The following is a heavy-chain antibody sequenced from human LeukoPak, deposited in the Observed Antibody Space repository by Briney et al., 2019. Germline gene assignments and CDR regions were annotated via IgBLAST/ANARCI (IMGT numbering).Heavy chain of an antibody. Sequence: GGSLRLSCAASGFTFSSYAMRWVRQAPGKGLEWVSGSTYYADSVKGRFTISRDNSKNTLYLQMNSLRAEDTAVYYCANGYSGYVHDYWGQGTLVTVSS. V-gene: IGHV3-23*01. D-gene: IGHD5-12*01. CDR2: ST. CDR1: GFTFSSYA. J-gene: IGHJ4*02. CDR3: ANGYSGYVHDY.